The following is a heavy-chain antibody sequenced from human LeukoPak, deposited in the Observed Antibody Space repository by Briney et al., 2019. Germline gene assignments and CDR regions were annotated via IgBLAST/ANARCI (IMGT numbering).Heavy chain of an antibody. V-gene: IGHV3-11*06. J-gene: IGHJ4*02. CDR2: INSYSNYT. CDR3: ATHYYDSRGYDVGYYFDY. CDR1: GFSFTDYY. Sequence: NPGGSLRLSCAASGFSFTDYYMSWIRQAPGKGLEWLSFINSYSNYTNYADSWKGRFSISRDNAKSSLYLQMNSLRAEDTAVYYCATHYYDSRGYDVGYYFDYWGQGTLVTVSS. D-gene: IGHD3-22*01.